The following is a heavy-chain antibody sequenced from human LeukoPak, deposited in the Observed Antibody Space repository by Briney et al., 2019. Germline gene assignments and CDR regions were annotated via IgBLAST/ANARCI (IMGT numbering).Heavy chain of an antibody. CDR2: IDPGDSFT. Sequence: GESLKISCKGSGYSFSSYWISWVRHMPGKGLEWMGRIDPGDSFTKYRPSLEGRVTISADKSLITVYLQWSSLKASDTAIYYCARDGGGVSSWVSHWGQGTLVTVSS. CDR3: ARDGGGVSSWVSH. J-gene: IGHJ4*02. D-gene: IGHD2-8*02. V-gene: IGHV5-10-1*01. CDR1: GYSFSSYW.